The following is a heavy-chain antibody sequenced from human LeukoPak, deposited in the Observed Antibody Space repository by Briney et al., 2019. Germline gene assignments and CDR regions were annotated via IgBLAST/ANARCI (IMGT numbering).Heavy chain of an antibody. V-gene: IGHV4-34*01. CDR3: ARGLGNFPPGGY. CDR1: GASFSGYY. CDR2: INHSGST. D-gene: IGHD1-1*01. Sequence: SETLSLTCAVYGASFSGYYWSWIRQPPGKGLEWIGEINHSGSTNYNPSLKSRVTISVDTSKNQFSLKLSSVTAADTAIYYCARGLGNFPPGGYWGQGTLVTVSS. J-gene: IGHJ4*02.